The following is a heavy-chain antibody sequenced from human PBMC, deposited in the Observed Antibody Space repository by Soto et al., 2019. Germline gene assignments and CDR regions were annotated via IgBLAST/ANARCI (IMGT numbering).Heavy chain of an antibody. D-gene: IGHD3-22*01. J-gene: IGHJ3*02. CDR3: ARAPPYGYDSSGYYYEGADAFDI. CDR1: GFTFSSYS. CDR2: ISSSSSYI. V-gene: IGHV3-21*01. Sequence: GGSLRLSCAASGFTFSSYSMNWVRQAPGKGLEWVSSISSSSSYIYYADSVKGRFTISRDNAKNSLYLQMNSLRAEDTAVYYCARAPPYGYDSSGYYYEGADAFDIWGQGTMVTVSS.